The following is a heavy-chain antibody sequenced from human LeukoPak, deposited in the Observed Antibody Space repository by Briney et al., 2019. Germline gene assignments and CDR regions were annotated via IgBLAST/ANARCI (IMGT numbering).Heavy chain of an antibody. J-gene: IGHJ4*02. Sequence: SETLSFTCTVSGGSISGSSYYWGWIRQAPGKGLEWIGSIYYSGITHYNASLKSRVTISVDMSTNQFSLRLSSVTAADTAVYYCARDGWESGDYWGQGTLVTVSS. CDR1: GGSISGSSYY. CDR2: IYYSGIT. CDR3: ARDGWESGDY. V-gene: IGHV4-39*07. D-gene: IGHD1-26*01.